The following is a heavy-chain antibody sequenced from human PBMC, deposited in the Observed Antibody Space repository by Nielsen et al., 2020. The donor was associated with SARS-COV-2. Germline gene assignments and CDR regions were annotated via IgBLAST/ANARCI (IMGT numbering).Heavy chain of an antibody. CDR1: GYTFTSYG. D-gene: IGHD3-22*01. CDR3: ARSSGFYDFDH. CDR2: IWYNGKST. V-gene: IGHV3-33*01. Sequence: GGSLRLSCAASGYTFTSYGVNWVRQAPGKGLEWMALIWYNGKSTYSTDSVKGRFTISRDNSKNTVYLQMNSLRPEDTAVYYCARSSGFYDFDHWGQGALVTVSS. J-gene: IGHJ4*02.